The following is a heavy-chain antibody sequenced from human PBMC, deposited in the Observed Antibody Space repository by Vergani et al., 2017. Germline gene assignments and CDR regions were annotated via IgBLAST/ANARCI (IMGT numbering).Heavy chain of an antibody. CDR2: IHTSGST. CDR3: ARGSGLGGSCYKPLYDY. D-gene: IGHD2-15*01. J-gene: IGHJ4*02. CDR1: GCSINSHNYY. Sequence: QVQLQESGPGLVKPSQTLSLTCTVSGCSINSHNYYWSWIRQPAGKGLEWIGRIHTSGSTNYNPSLNSRVTMSEDTSKNQFSLNLTSVTAADTAVYFCARGSGLGGSCYKPLYDYGGQGIVITVSS. V-gene: IGHV4-61*02.